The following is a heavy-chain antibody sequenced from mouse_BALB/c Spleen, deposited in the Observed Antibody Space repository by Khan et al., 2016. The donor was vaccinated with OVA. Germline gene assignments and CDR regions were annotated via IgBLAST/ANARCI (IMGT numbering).Heavy chain of an antibody. Sequence: QVQLQQPGAELVKPGASVKMSCKASGYTFTSYTMHWVKQRPGQGLEWIGYINPSSGYTKYNQKFKDKATLTADKSSSTAYMQLSSLTSEDSAVYYCARNSTRASYWGQGTTLTVSS. CDR3: ARNSTRASY. CDR2: INPSSGYT. V-gene: IGHV1-4*01. D-gene: IGHD3-1*01. J-gene: IGHJ2*01. CDR1: GYTFTSYT.